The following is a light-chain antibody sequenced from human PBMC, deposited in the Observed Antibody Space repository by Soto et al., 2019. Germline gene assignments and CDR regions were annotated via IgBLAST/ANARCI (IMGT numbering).Light chain of an antibody. J-gene: IGKJ1*01. Sequence: EIVLTQSPGTLSLSPGETATLSCRASQSVSSSDLAWYQQKPGQAPRLLIYGASSRATGIPDRFSGSGSGTDFTLTISRLEPEDFALYYCQQYGTSPPRTFGQGTKVEIK. CDR3: QQYGTSPPRT. CDR2: GAS. V-gene: IGKV3-20*01. CDR1: QSVSSSD.